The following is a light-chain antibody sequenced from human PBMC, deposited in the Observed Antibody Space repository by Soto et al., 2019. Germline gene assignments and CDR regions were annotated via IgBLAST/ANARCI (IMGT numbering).Light chain of an antibody. J-gene: IGKJ4*01. CDR1: PSVSSK. CDR2: SAS. CDR3: QQYNDWPLT. Sequence: EVVMTTSPATLSVSPGERATLSCRASPSVSSKLAWYQQKPGQAPSLLIYSASTRATGFPARFSGSGSGTEFTLTISSLRSEDFAGYCCQQYNDWPLTFGGGTKVDIK. V-gene: IGKV3-15*01.